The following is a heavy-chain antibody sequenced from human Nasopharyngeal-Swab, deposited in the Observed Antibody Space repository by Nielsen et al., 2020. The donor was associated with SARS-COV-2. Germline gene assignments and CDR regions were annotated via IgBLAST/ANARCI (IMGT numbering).Heavy chain of an antibody. CDR3: AKDIGYSSGWSNLDY. CDR2: ISWNSGSI. J-gene: IGHJ4*02. Sequence: WIRQPPGKGLEWVSGISWNSGSIGYADSVKGRFTISRDNAKNSLYLQMNSLRAEDTALHYCAKDIGYSSGWSNLDYWGQGTLVTVSS. V-gene: IGHV3-9*01. D-gene: IGHD6-19*01.